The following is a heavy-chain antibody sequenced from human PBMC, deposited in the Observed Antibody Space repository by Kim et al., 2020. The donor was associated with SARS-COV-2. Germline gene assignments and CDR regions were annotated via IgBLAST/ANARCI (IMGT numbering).Heavy chain of an antibody. CDR1: GFTFSSYG. V-gene: IGHV3-30*18. CDR2: ISYDGSNK. Sequence: GGSLRLSCAASGFTFSSYGMHWVRQAPGKGLEWVAVISYDGSNKYYADSVKGRFTISRDNSKNTLYPQMNSLRAEDTAVYYCAKAEAYDYWGQGTLVTVSS. CDR3: AKAEAYDY. J-gene: IGHJ4*02.